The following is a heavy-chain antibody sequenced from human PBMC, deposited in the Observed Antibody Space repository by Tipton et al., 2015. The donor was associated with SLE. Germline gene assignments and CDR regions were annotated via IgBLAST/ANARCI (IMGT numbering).Heavy chain of an antibody. J-gene: IGHJ5*02. CDR2: IYHTGST. Sequence: TLSLTCAVSGGSISTYYWSWIRQPPGKGLEWIGYIYHTGSTNYNPSLKSRITISLDTSKNQFSMKLSSVTAADTAVYYCARLVDILSGSWFDPWGQGTLVTVSS. D-gene: IGHD3-9*01. CDR3: ARLVDILSGSWFDP. V-gene: IGHV4-59*12. CDR1: GGSISTYY.